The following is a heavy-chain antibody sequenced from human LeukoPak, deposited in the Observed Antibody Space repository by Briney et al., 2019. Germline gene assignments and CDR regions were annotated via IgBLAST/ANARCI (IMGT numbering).Heavy chain of an antibody. J-gene: IGHJ4*02. Sequence: PGGSLRLSCAASGFSFSDSHMTWIRQAPGKGLEWISHISSSSSVIYYRDSVKGRFTISRDNSKNTLYLQMNSLRAEDTAVYYCAKDQILYYYDSSGYYSDYWGQGTLVTVSS. CDR2: ISSSSSVI. V-gene: IGHV3-11*04. D-gene: IGHD3-22*01. CDR3: AKDQILYYYDSSGYYSDY. CDR1: GFSFSDSH.